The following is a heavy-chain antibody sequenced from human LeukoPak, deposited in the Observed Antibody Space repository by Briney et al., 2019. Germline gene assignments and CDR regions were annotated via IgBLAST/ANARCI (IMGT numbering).Heavy chain of an antibody. CDR1: GFTFSSYS. Sequence: GGSLRLSCAASGFTFSSYSMSWVRQAPGKGLEWVSSISSSSSYIYYADSVKGRFTISRDNAKNSLYLQMNSLRAEDTAVYYCARGPNYYGSGVDYWGQGTLVTVSS. D-gene: IGHD3-10*01. V-gene: IGHV3-21*01. CDR3: ARGPNYYGSGVDY. J-gene: IGHJ4*02. CDR2: ISSSSSYI.